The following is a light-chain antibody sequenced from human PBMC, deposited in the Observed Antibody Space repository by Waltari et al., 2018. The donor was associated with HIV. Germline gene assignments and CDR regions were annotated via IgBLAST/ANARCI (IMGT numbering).Light chain of an antibody. CDR2: STS. CDR1: QTIGGS. CDR3: QQSYSPPRVT. Sequence: DIQMTQSPSSLYASIGDRVTITCRSSQTIGGSLAWYQQRPGEAPSLLIYSTSTLRSGVPSRFSGDGYGTEFSLTISSLQPDDFATYFCQQSYSPPRVTFGQGTRLEIK. J-gene: IGKJ5*01. V-gene: IGKV1-39*01.